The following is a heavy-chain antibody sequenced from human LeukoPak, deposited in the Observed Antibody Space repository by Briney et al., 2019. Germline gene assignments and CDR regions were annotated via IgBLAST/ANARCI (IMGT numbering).Heavy chain of an antibody. Sequence: SETLSLTCTVSGGSISSYYWSWIRQPPGKGLEWIGYIYYSGSTNYNPSLKSRVTISVDTSKNQFSLKLSSVTAADTAVYYCARAYYDSSGYYSRGYCYGMDVWGQGTTVTVSS. CDR2: IYYSGST. V-gene: IGHV4-59*01. CDR3: ARAYYDSSGYYSRGYCYGMDV. CDR1: GGSISSYY. J-gene: IGHJ6*02. D-gene: IGHD3-22*01.